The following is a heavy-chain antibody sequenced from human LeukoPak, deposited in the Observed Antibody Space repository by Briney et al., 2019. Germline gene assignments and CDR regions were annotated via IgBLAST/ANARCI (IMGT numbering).Heavy chain of an antibody. CDR2: MNPNSGNT. CDR3: ASTAYGSGEKLNWFDP. Sequence: ASVKVSCKASGYTFTSYDINWVRQATGQGLEWMGWMNPNSGNTNYAQKLQGRVTMTTDTSTSTAYMELRSLRSDDTAVYYCASTAYGSGEKLNWFDPWGQGTLVTVSS. J-gene: IGHJ5*02. V-gene: IGHV1-18*01. D-gene: IGHD3-10*01. CDR1: GYTFTSYD.